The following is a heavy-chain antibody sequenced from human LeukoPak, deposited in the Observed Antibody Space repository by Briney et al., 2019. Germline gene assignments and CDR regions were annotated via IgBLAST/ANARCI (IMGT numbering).Heavy chain of an antibody. CDR2: ISGSGGST. V-gene: IGHV3-23*01. Sequence: GGSLRLSCAASGFTFSSYAMSWVRQAPGKGLGWVSAISGSGGSTYYADSVKGRFTISRDNSKNTLYLQMNSLRAEDTAVYYCAKKGSWYYDSSGYYAYWGQGTLVTVSS. CDR3: AKKGSWYYDSSGYYAY. CDR1: GFTFSSYA. D-gene: IGHD3-22*01. J-gene: IGHJ4*02.